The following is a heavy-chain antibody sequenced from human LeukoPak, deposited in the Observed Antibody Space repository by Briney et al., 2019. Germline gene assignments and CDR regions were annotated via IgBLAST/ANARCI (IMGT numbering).Heavy chain of an antibody. CDR2: IYYSGST. V-gene: IGHV4-59*01. CDR3: ARDRSTPYYYYGMGV. J-gene: IGHJ6*02. D-gene: IGHD3-16*02. Sequence: SETLSLTCTVSGGSISSYYWSWIRQPPGKGLEWIGYIYYSGSTNYNPSLKSRVTISVDTSKNQFSLKLSSVTAADTAVYYCARDRSTPYYYYGMGVWGQGTTVTVSS. CDR1: GGSISSYY.